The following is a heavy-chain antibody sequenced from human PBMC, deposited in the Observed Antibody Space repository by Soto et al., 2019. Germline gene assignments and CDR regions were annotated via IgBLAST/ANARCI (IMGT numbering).Heavy chain of an antibody. J-gene: IGHJ5*02. Sequence: SETLSLTCAVSGGSISSGDYSWSWLRQPPGKGLEWIGYIYHSGSTYYNPSLKSRVTISVDRSKNQFSLKLSSVTAADTAVYYCARWWMYARRFDPWGKGTLVTVSS. CDR3: ARWWMYARRFDP. CDR1: GGSISSGDYS. CDR2: IYHSGST. V-gene: IGHV4-30-2*01. D-gene: IGHD2-8*01.